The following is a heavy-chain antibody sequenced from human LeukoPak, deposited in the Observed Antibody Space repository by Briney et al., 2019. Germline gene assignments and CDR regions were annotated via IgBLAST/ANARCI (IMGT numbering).Heavy chain of an antibody. Sequence: GGSLRLSCAASGFYFSSYGMHWVRQAPGKGLEWVGVISYDGSAKFYAESVEGRFTISRDNSKNTLYLQMNSPRAEDTAVYYCAKVGFMATRHHDAFDIWGQGTMVTVSS. CDR3: AKVGFMATRHHDAFDI. J-gene: IGHJ3*02. V-gene: IGHV3-30*18. D-gene: IGHD3-10*01. CDR2: ISYDGSAK. CDR1: GFYFSSYG.